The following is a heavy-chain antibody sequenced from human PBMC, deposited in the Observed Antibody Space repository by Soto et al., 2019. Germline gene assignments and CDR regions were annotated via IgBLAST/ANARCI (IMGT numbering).Heavy chain of an antibody. CDR1: GFTFSSYS. J-gene: IGHJ4*02. Sequence: PGGSLRLSCAASGFTFSSYSMNWVRQAPGKGLEWVSSISSSSSYIYYADSVKGRFTTSRDNAKNSLYLQMNSLRDEDTAVYYCARDREAYCSNGVCSGPYFDYWGRGTLVTV. CDR3: ARDREAYCSNGVCSGPYFDY. V-gene: IGHV3-21*01. CDR2: ISSSSSYI. D-gene: IGHD2-8*01.